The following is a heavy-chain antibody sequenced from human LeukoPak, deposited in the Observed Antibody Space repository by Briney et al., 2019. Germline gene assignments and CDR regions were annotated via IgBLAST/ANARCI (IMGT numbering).Heavy chain of an antibody. V-gene: IGHV3-33*01. J-gene: IGHJ4*02. Sequence: VGSLRLSCAASGFTFSSYGMRWVRQAPGKGLEWVALTWFDGSREYYGAPVRGRFTNYRDNSNSTLDLQMTSLSPEDTSVYFCARDSGITVIQRAIDFWGQGTLVTVSS. CDR3: ARDSGITVIQRAIDF. D-gene: IGHD1-20*01. CDR2: TWFDGSRE. CDR1: GFTFSSYG.